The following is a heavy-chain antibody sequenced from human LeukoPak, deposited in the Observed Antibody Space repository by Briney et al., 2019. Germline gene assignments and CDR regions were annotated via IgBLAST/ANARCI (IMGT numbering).Heavy chain of an antibody. D-gene: IGHD6-19*01. CDR3: AKEDRIAVAGTEDGGDY. CDR1: GFTFSSYA. V-gene: IGHV3-23*01. Sequence: VGSLRLSSAASGFTFSSYAMSWVRQAPGKGLECVSATSGSVGSTYYGDSVKGRFTISRDNSKNTLYLQMNRLRAEDTAVYYCAKEDRIAVAGTEDGGDYWGQGTLVTVSS. CDR2: TSGSVGST. J-gene: IGHJ4*02.